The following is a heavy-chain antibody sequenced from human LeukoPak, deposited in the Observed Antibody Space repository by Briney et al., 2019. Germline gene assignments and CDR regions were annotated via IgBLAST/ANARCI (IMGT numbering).Heavy chain of an antibody. CDR2: TSYDGSKE. CDR3: ARVHSSDWNAYFYYLDV. J-gene: IGHJ6*03. D-gene: IGHD6-19*01. CDR1: GFIFNDYG. Sequence: GGSLRLSCAASGFIFNDYGFHWVRQAPAKGLEWVALTSYDGSKEYYADSVKGRFTISRDNSKKTLFLQMNRLRAEDTAVYYCARVHSSDWNAYFYYLDVWGKGTTVTVSS. V-gene: IGHV3-30*03.